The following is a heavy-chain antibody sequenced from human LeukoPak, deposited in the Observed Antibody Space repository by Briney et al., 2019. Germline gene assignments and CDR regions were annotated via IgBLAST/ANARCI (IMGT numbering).Heavy chain of an antibody. J-gene: IGHJ4*02. V-gene: IGHV5-51*01. CDR2: IYPGDSDT. D-gene: IGHD2-21*01. CDR3: ARSRVSMHFGDY. Sequence: RGESLKISCKGSGYSFTNYWIAWVRQTPGKGLEWMGTIYPGDSDTKYSPSFRGQVTISADKSTTTAYLQWNSLRASDTAMYYCARSRVSMHFGDYWGQGSLVTVSS. CDR1: GYSFTNYW.